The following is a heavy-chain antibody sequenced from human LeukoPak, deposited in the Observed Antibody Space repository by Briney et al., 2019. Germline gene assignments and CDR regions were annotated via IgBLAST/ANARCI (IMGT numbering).Heavy chain of an antibody. CDR2: IIPILGIA. D-gene: IGHD3-22*01. J-gene: IGHJ4*02. V-gene: IGHV1-69*04. CDR3: AREYYYDSSGLTQQSDY. Sequence: SVKVSCKASGGTFSSYAISWVRQAPGQGLEWMVRIIPILGIANYAQKFQGRVTITADKSTSTAYMELSSLRSEDTAVYYCAREYYYDSSGLTQQSDYWGQGTLVTVSS. CDR1: GGTFSSYA.